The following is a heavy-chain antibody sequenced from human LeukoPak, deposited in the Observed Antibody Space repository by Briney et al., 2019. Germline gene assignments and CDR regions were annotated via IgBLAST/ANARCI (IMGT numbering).Heavy chain of an antibody. V-gene: IGHV3-7*01. CDR2: IQQDGRGK. CDR1: GFTLSSYW. CDR3: ARDRRRRGSDLWSPPDAFDI. D-gene: IGHD3-3*01. J-gene: IGHJ3*02. Sequence: GGSLRLSCAASGFTLSSYWMSWVRQAPGKGLEWVANIQQDGRGKYYVDSVKGRFTISRDNAKNSLYLQMNSLRAEDTAVYYCARDRRRRGSDLWSPPDAFDIWGQGTMVTVSS.